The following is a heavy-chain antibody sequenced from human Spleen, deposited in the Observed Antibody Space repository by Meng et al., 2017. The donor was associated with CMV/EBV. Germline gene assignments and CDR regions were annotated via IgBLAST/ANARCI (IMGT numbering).Heavy chain of an antibody. Sequence: KVSCKASGYIFTSYWIGWVRQMPGKGLECMGIISPSDSDTRYSPSFQGQVTISAARSITTAYLQWSSLKASDTGIYYCARRKWGSNLFDYWGQGTLVTVSS. CDR1: GYIFTSYW. CDR2: ISPSDSDT. D-gene: IGHD4/OR15-4a*01. J-gene: IGHJ4*02. V-gene: IGHV5-51*01. CDR3: ARRKWGSNLFDY.